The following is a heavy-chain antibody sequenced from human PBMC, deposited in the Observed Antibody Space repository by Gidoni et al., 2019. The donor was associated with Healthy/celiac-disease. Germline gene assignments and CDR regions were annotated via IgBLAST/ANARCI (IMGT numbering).Heavy chain of an antibody. CDR2: NRSKAYGGTT. D-gene: IGHD2-2*01. Sequence: VQLVASGGGLVKPGRSLRLSCTASGLPFGDYARSWFRQAPGKGLDWVGFNRSKAYGGTTEYAASMKGKFTISRDDSKSIAYLQMNSLKTEDTAVYYCTRVEIDIVVVPAANDYWGQGTLVTVSS. CDR3: TRVEIDIVVVPAANDY. J-gene: IGHJ4*02. CDR1: GLPFGDYA. V-gene: IGHV3-49*05.